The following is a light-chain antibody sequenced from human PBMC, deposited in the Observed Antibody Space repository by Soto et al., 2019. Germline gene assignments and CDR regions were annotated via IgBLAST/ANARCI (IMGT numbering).Light chain of an antibody. CDR1: PSVTNY. V-gene: IGKV3-15*01. Sequence: IVLTHSPPTLSLSSGERAPLLSRPSPSVTNYLAWYQQKPGQAPRLLIYGASTRAAGIPARFRGSRSGTEFTLTISSLLSEDFAVYYCQQYDNWPPITFGQGTRLEIK. CDR3: QQYDNWPPIT. CDR2: GAS. J-gene: IGKJ5*01.